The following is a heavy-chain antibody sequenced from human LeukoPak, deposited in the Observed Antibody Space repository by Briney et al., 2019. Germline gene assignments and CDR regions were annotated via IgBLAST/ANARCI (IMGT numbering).Heavy chain of an antibody. Sequence: SETLSLTCSVSGGSIGRGSYYWGWIRQSPGKGLEWIGSIYYSGSTNYNPSLKSRVTISVDTSENQFSLKLSSVTAADTAVYYCARVIRGGSSSWYYFDYWGQGTLVTVSS. D-gene: IGHD6-13*01. CDR3: ARVIRGGSSSWYYFDY. J-gene: IGHJ4*02. V-gene: IGHV4-39*07. CDR2: IYYSGST. CDR1: GGSIGRGSYY.